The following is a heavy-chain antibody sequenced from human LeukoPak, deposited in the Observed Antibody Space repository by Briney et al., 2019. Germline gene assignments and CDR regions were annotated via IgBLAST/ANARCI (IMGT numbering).Heavy chain of an antibody. D-gene: IGHD6-13*01. V-gene: IGHV4-59*01. Sequence: SETLSLTCTVSGGSISSYYWSWIRQPPGKGLEWIGYIYYSGSTNYNPSLKSRVTISVDTSKNQFSLKLSSVTAADTAVYYCARGREAAAGTFDYWGQGTLVTVSS. J-gene: IGHJ4*02. CDR1: GGSISSYY. CDR3: ARGREAAAGTFDY. CDR2: IYYSGST.